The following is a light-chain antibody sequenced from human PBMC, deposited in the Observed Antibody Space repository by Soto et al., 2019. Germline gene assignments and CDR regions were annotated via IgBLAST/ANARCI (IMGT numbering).Light chain of an antibody. V-gene: IGLV1-51*01. J-gene: IGLJ1*01. Sequence: QSVLTQPPSVSAAPGQKVTISCCGSSSNIGNNYVSWYQQLPGTAPKLLIYDNNKRPSGIPDRFSGSKSGTSATLGITGLQTGDEAEHYCGTWDSSLSVVFGTGTKVTVL. CDR1: SSNIGNNY. CDR2: DNN. CDR3: GTWDSSLSVV.